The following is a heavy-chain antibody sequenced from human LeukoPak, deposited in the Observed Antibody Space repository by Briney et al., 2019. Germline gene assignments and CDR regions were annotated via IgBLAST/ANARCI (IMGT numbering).Heavy chain of an antibody. CDR2: ISNNSSYT. CDR3: ARVRTLDDYGDYFDY. CDR1: GFTFSNYY. V-gene: IGHV3-11*06. J-gene: IGHJ4*02. Sequence: GGSLRLSCAASGFTFSNYYMSWIRQAPGKGLEWVSYISNNSSYTNYADSVKGRFTISRDNAKNSLCLQMNSLRAEDTAVYYCARVRTLDDYGDYFDYWGQGTLVTVSS. D-gene: IGHD4-17*01.